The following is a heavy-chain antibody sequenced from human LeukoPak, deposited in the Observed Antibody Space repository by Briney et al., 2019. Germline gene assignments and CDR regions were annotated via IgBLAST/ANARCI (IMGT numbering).Heavy chain of an antibody. Sequence: PSETLSLTCTVSGYSISSGYYWGWIRQPPGKGLEWIGSIYHSGSTYYNPSLKSRVSISIDTSKNQLSLKLNSVTAPDTAMYHCARDRDVDDFDYWGRGTLVIVSS. CDR3: ARDRDVDDFDY. V-gene: IGHV4-38-2*02. D-gene: IGHD2-15*01. J-gene: IGHJ4*01. CDR1: GYSISSGYY. CDR2: IYHSGST.